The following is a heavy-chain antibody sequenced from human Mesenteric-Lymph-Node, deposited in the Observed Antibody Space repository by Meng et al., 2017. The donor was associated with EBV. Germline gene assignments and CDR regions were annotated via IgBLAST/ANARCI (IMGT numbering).Heavy chain of an antibody. CDR1: VSFISIVGHS. Sequence: PELNIAMVMPQRTISVTCVVYVSFISIVGHSWSWIRQPPGKGLEWSGYIYHTGGTYYNPSLKSRVTISIDTSKNQFSLKLSSVTAADTAVYFCARGFGDNNNWFGPWGQGTLVTVSS. D-gene: IGHD4-17*01. CDR2: IYHTGGT. CDR3: ARGFGDNNNWFGP. J-gene: IGHJ5*02. V-gene: IGHV4-30-2*01.